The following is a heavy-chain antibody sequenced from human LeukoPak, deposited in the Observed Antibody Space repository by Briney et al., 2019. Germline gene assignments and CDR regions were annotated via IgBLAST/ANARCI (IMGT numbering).Heavy chain of an antibody. CDR3: ARSRDGYNWDN. D-gene: IGHD5-24*01. J-gene: IGHJ4*02. Sequence: PGGSLRLSCAASGFTFNSYGMHWVRQAPGKGLEWVAVIWNDGNHKYYGDSVKGRFTISRDTSKNTLYLQMNSLRAEDTAVYYCARSRDGYNWDNWGQGTLVTVSS. CDR2: IWNDGNHK. CDR1: GFTFNSYG. V-gene: IGHV3-33*01.